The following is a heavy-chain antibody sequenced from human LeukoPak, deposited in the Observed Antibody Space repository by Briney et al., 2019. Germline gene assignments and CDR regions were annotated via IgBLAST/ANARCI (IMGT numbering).Heavy chain of an antibody. J-gene: IGHJ4*02. Sequence: SETLSLTCAVYGGSFSSYYWSWIRQPPGKGLEWIGEINHSGSTNYNPSLKSRVTISVDTSKNQFSLKLSSVTAADTAVYYCARGYCSSTSCYTWEFFDYWGQGTLVTVSS. CDR2: INHSGST. V-gene: IGHV4-34*01. CDR3: ARGYCSSTSCYTWEFFDY. D-gene: IGHD2-2*02. CDR1: GGSFSSYY.